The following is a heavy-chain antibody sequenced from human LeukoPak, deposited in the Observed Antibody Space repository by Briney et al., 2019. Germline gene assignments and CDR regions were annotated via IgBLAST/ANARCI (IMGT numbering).Heavy chain of an antibody. Sequence: PSETLSLTCTVSGGSITTSSYYWSWTRQPPGKGLEWIGYIYYSGSANYNPSLKSRVTISVDTSKNQFSLKLSSVTAADTAVYYCVRENYSSGWYGIIDYWGQGTLVIVSS. CDR1: GGSITTSSYY. CDR2: IYYSGSA. V-gene: IGHV4-61*01. J-gene: IGHJ4*02. D-gene: IGHD6-19*01. CDR3: VRENYSSGWYGIIDY.